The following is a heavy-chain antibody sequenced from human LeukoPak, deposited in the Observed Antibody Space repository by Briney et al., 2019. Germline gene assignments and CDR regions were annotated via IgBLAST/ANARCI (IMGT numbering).Heavy chain of an antibody. CDR2: IRNAGGTT. Sequence: GGSLRLSSAASGFTFSNYAMTWVRQVPGKGLEWVSAIRNAGGTTYYADSVNGRFTISRDNSKNTLYLQMNGLRAEDTALYYCAKARDGFGVDTIDYWGQGTLVTVSS. CDR3: AKARDGFGVDTIDY. J-gene: IGHJ4*02. D-gene: IGHD3-3*01. CDR1: GFTFSNYA. V-gene: IGHV3-23*01.